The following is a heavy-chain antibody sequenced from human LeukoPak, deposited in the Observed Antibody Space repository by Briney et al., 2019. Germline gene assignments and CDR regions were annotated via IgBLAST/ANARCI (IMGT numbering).Heavy chain of an antibody. CDR2: ISSSGSTI. Sequence: GGSLRLSCATSGFTFSSYEMNWVRQAPGKGLEWVSYISSSGSTIYYADSVKGRFTISRDNAKNSLYLQMNSLRAEDTAVYYCARVSSGWFGHAFDIWGQGTMVTVSS. J-gene: IGHJ3*02. V-gene: IGHV3-48*03. CDR1: GFTFSSYE. D-gene: IGHD6-19*01. CDR3: ARVSSGWFGHAFDI.